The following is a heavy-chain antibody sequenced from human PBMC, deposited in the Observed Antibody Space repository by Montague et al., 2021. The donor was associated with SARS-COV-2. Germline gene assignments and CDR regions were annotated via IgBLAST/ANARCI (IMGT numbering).Heavy chain of an antibody. CDR2: ISHGGAT. Sequence: SETLSLTCGVSGGPLSGYFWSWIRQIPGKGLEWIGEISHGGATKYNPTLKSRATVSVDTSRNQFSLKLSAVTAADTAVYYCARSRGNLQWPFYYYYGMDVWGQGTTVTVSS. D-gene: IGHD6-19*01. V-gene: IGHV4-34*01. J-gene: IGHJ6*02. CDR3: ARSRGNLQWPFYYYYGMDV. CDR1: GGPLSGYF.